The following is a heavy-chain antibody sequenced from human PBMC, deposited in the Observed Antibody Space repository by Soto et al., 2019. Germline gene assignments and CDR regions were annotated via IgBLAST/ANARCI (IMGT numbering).Heavy chain of an antibody. V-gene: IGHV3-13*01. J-gene: IGHJ6*02. CDR3: AREYCSSTSCYAWPDGMDV. CDR1: GFTFSSYD. D-gene: IGHD2-2*01. Sequence: GGFLRLSCAASGFTFSSYDMHWVRQATGKGLEWVSAIGTAGDTYYPGSVKGRFTISRENAKNSLYLQMNSLRAEDTAVYYCAREYCSSTSCYAWPDGMDVWGQGTTVTVSS. CDR2: IGTAGDT.